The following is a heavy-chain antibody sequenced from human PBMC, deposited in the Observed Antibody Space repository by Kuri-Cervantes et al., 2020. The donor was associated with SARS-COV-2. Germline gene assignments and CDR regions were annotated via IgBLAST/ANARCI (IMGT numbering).Heavy chain of an antibody. Sequence: GESLKISCAASGFNSSRTDMHWVRQGPGQGLVWVSRISSDGSTTDYADSVKGRFTISRDNAKNTLYLEMSSLRAEDTAVYYCVRVRRYASGIVLGHYFDYWGQGTLVTVSS. CDR2: ISSDGSTT. CDR3: VRVRRYASGIVLGHYFDY. D-gene: IGHD3-10*01. J-gene: IGHJ4*02. CDR1: GFNSSRTD. V-gene: IGHV3-74*01.